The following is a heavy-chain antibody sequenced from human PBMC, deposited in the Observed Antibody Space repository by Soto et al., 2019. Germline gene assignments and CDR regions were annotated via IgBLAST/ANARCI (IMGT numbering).Heavy chain of an antibody. D-gene: IGHD6-19*01. CDR1: GDSVSSNSAA. J-gene: IGHJ5*02. Sequence: PSQTLSLTCAISGDSVSSNSAAWNWIRQSPSRGLEWLGRTYYRSKWYNDYAVSVKSRITINPDTSKNQFSLQLSSVTPEDTAVYYCARGGIAVAGIGRWFDPWGQGTLVTVSS. V-gene: IGHV6-1*01. CDR3: ARGGIAVAGIGRWFDP. CDR2: TYYRSKWYN.